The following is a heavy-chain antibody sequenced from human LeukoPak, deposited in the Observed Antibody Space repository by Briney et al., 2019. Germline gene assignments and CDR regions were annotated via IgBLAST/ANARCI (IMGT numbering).Heavy chain of an antibody. V-gene: IGHV3-7*04. J-gene: IGHJ4*02. CDR1: GFTFCSYW. Sequence: PGGSLRLSCAVSGFTFCSYWMTSVRQAPGKGLEWVASIKEDGSEKYYEDSVKGRFTISRDNAKNSLYLQMNSLRAEDTAVYYCARDHHPSYYLPDYWGQGTLVTVSS. CDR2: IKEDGSEK. CDR3: ARDHHPSYYLPDY. D-gene: IGHD1-26*01.